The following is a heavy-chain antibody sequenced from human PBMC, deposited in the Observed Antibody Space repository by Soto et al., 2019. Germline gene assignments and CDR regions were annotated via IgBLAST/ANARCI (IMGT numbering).Heavy chain of an antibody. CDR3: AKGSLQWCSGYGPCYPLDL. V-gene: IGHV3-23*01. D-gene: IGHD4-4*01. Sequence: AGGSLRLSCVGTGFAFGNYAVTWVRQAPGKGLECISAITDSGDNLIYAGSVRGRFTMSRDNSNNVVYLQMNSLRVEDSARYYCAKGSLQWCSGYGPCYPLDLWGQGAPVTVSS. J-gene: IGHJ5*02. CDR2: ITDSGDNL. CDR1: GFAFGNYA.